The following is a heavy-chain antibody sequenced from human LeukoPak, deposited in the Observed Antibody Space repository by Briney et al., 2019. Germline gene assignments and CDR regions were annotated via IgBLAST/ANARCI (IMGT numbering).Heavy chain of an antibody. D-gene: IGHD3-22*01. Sequence: SETLSLTCAVYGGSFSGYYWSWIRQPPGKGLEWIGEINHSGSTNYNPSLKSRVTISVDTSKNQSSLKLSSVTAADTAVYYCARRTQGWLLLSNFDYWGQGTLVTVSS. CDR1: GGSFSGYY. CDR2: INHSGST. V-gene: IGHV4-34*01. J-gene: IGHJ4*02. CDR3: ARRTQGWLLLSNFDY.